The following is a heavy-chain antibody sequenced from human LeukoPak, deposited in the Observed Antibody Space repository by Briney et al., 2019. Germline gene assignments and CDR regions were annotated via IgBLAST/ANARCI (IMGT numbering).Heavy chain of an antibody. CDR1: GFTFSSYW. D-gene: IGHD3-3*01. CDR2: IKQDGSEK. V-gene: IGHV3-7*01. CDR3: ARESHYDFWSGYSFYFDY. J-gene: IGHJ4*02. Sequence: GGSLRLSCAASGFTFSSYWMSWVRQAPGKGLEWVANIKQDGSEKYYVDSVKGRFTISRDNAKNSLYLQMNSLRAEDTAVYYCARESHYDFWSGYSFYFDYWGQGTLVTVSS.